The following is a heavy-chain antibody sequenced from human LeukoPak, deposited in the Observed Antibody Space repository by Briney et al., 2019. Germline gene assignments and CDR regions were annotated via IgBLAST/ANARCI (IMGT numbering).Heavy chain of an antibody. Sequence: SETLSLTCAVYGGSFSGYYWSWIRQPPGKGLEWIGEINHSGSTNYNPSLKSRVPISVDTSKNQFSLKLSSVTAADTAVYYCARRELLLWFGIELGWFDPWGQGTLVTVSS. CDR1: GGSFSGYY. D-gene: IGHD3-10*01. CDR2: INHSGST. CDR3: ARRELLLWFGIELGWFDP. J-gene: IGHJ5*02. V-gene: IGHV4-34*01.